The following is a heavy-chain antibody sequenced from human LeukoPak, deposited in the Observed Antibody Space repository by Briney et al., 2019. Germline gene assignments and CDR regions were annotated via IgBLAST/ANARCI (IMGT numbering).Heavy chain of an antibody. Sequence: GASVKVSCKASGYTFTSYAMHWVRQAPGQRLEWMGWISAYNGNTNYAQKLQGRVTMTTDTSTSTAYMELRSLRSDDTAVYYCASGPPLTIQLWQASFDYWGQGTLVTVSS. CDR1: GYTFTSYA. CDR2: ISAYNGNT. V-gene: IGHV1-18*01. CDR3: ASGPPLTIQLWQASFDY. D-gene: IGHD5-18*01. J-gene: IGHJ4*02.